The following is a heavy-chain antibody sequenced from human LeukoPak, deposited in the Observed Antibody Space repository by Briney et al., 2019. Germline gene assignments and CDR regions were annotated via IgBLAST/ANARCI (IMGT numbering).Heavy chain of an antibody. V-gene: IGHV3-23*01. J-gene: IGHJ4*02. CDR1: GFTFSSFA. CDR3: AKIEYSSSWNVFDY. Sequence: GGSLRLSCAASGFTFSSFAMSWVRQAPGKGLEWVSTMSGSGGSTYYADSVKGRFTISRDNSKNTLYVQMSGLRAEDTAVYYCAKIEYSSSWNVFDYWGQGTLVTVSS. CDR2: MSGSGGST. D-gene: IGHD6-13*01.